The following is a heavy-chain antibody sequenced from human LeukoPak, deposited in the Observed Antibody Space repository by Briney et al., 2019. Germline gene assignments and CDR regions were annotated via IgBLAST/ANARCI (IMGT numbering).Heavy chain of an antibody. CDR3: ARRIESLYYFDY. V-gene: IGHV4-61*08. J-gene: IGHJ4*02. D-gene: IGHD2-8*01. CDR2: IYYTGRT. CDR1: GGSVSSSGYY. Sequence: ASETLSLTCAVSGGSVSSSGYYWSWIRQPPGKGLEWIAYIYYTGRTNYNPSLKSRVTISLDTSNSQLSLKLSSVTAADTAVYYCARRIESLYYFDYWGQGTLVTVSS.